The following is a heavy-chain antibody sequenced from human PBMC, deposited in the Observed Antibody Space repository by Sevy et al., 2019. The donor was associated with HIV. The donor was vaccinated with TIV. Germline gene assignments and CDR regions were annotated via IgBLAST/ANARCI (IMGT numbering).Heavy chain of an antibody. V-gene: IGHV3-48*03. D-gene: IGHD2-15*01. J-gene: IGHJ4*02. Sequence: GGSLRLSCAASGFTFSSYEMNRVRQAPGKGLEWVSYISSSGSTIYYADSVKGRFTISRDNAKNSLYLQMNSLRAEDTAVYYCATASPRVADYWGQGTLVTVSS. CDR3: ATASPRVADY. CDR2: ISSSGSTI. CDR1: GFTFSSYE.